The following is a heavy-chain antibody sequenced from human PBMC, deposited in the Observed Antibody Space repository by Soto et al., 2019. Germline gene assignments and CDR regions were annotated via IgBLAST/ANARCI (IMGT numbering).Heavy chain of an antibody. CDR1: GYTFTGYY. V-gene: IGHV1-2*04. J-gene: IGHJ6*04. CDR3: ERVGGDIVGGMDV. D-gene: IGHD2-15*01. Sequence: QVQLVQSGAEVKNPGASVKVSCKASGYTFTGYYMHWVRQAPGQGLEWMGWINPNSGGTNYAQKFQGWVTMTRDKSLSTAYMELSRLRSDDTAVYYCERVGGDIVGGMDVWGKGTTVTVSS. CDR2: INPNSGGT.